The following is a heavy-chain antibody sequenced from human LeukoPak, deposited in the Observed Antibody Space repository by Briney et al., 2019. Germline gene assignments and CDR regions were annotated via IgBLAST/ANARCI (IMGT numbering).Heavy chain of an antibody. V-gene: IGHV4-59*08. CDR2: IYYSGST. CDR3: ATSYSGYDPNYFDY. CDR1: GGSISSYY. J-gene: IGHJ4*02. D-gene: IGHD5-12*01. Sequence: SETLSLTCTVSGGSISSYYWSWIRQPPGKGLEWIGYIYYSGSTNYNPSLKSRVTISVDTSKNQFPLKLSSVTAADTAVYYCATSYSGYDPNYFDYWGQGTLVTVSS.